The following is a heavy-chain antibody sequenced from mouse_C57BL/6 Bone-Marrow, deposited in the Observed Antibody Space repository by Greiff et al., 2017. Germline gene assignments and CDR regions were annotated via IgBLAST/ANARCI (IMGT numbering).Heavy chain of an antibody. J-gene: IGHJ3*01. CDR3: ARWGYGYPAWFAY. CDR2: ISDGGSYT. D-gene: IGHD2-2*01. Sequence: EVQLVESGGGLVKPGGSLKLSCAASGFTFSSYAMSWVRQTPEKRLEWVATISDGGSYTYYPDNVKGRFTISRDNAKNNLYLQMRHLKSEDTAMYYCARWGYGYPAWFAYWGQGTLVTVSA. CDR1: GFTFSSYA. V-gene: IGHV5-4*01.